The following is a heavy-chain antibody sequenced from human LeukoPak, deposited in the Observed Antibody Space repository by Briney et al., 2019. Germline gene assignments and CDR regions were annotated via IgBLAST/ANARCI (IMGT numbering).Heavy chain of an antibody. Sequence: GGSLRLSCAAAGFTFSSYGMHWVRQAPGKGLEWVAVISYDGSNKYYVDSVKGRFTISRDNSKNTLYLQMNSLRAEDTAVYYCAKDSTGYSYGPEDYWGQGTLVTVRS. D-gene: IGHD5-18*01. CDR1: GFTFSSYG. V-gene: IGHV3-30*18. CDR2: ISYDGSNK. CDR3: AKDSTGYSYGPEDY. J-gene: IGHJ4*02.